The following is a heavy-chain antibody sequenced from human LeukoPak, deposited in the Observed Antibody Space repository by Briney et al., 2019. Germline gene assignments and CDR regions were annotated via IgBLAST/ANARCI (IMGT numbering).Heavy chain of an antibody. CDR3: ARRGGSSSWYLKYYFDY. CDR2: INQDGSEK. Sequence: PGGSLRLSCAASGFTFSSFWMSWVRQAPGKGLEWVANINQDGSEKYYVDSVKGRFTISRDNAKNSLYLQMTSLRAEDTAVYYCARRGGSSSWYLKYYFDYWGQGTLVTVSS. D-gene: IGHD6-13*01. J-gene: IGHJ4*02. CDR1: GFTFSSFW. V-gene: IGHV3-7*01.